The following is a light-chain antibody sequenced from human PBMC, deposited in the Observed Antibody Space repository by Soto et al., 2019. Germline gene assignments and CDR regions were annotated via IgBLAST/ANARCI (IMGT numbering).Light chain of an antibody. Sequence: EIVMTQSPTILSVSPGERATLSCRASQSVSSNLAWYQQKPGQAPRLLIYGASTRATGIPDRFSGSGSGTDFTLTISRLEPEDFAVYYCQQYGSSLITFGQGTRREIK. CDR3: QQYGSSLIT. CDR2: GAS. V-gene: IGKV3-20*01. J-gene: IGKJ5*01. CDR1: QSVSSN.